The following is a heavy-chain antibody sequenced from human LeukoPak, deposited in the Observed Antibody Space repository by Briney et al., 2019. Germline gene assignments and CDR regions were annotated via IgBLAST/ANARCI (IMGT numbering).Heavy chain of an antibody. CDR1: GGSISSYY. CDR2: MYYSGST. CDR3: AGLGELCYYFYH. J-gene: IGHJ4*02. Sequence: SETLSLTCTVSGGSISSYYWSWIRQPPGKGLEWIGYMYYSGSTNYNPSLKSRVTISVDTSKNQFSLKLSSVTAADTAVYYCAGLGELCYYFYHLGQGTLVTVSS. V-gene: IGHV4-59*08. D-gene: IGHD2-21*01.